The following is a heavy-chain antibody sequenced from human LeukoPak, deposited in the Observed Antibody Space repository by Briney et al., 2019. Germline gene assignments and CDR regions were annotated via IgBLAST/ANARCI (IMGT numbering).Heavy chain of an antibody. V-gene: IGHV3-23*01. Sequence: GGSLRLSCAVSGFTFSSCAMSWVRQAPGKGLEWVSGITSSGGATYYADSVRGRFTISRDNSKNTLYLQMNSLRAEDTAVYYCAERAAAAPYFDYWGQGTLVTVSS. CDR1: GFTFSSCA. CDR3: AERAAAAPYFDY. J-gene: IGHJ4*02. D-gene: IGHD6-13*01. CDR2: ITSSGGAT.